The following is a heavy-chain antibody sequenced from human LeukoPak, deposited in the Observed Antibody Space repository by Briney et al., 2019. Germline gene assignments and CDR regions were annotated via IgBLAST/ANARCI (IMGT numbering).Heavy chain of an antibody. Sequence: AASVKVSCKASEYTFTGYYMHLVRQAPGQGLEWMGWINPNSGGTNYAQKFQGRVTMTRDTSISTAYMELSRLRSDDTAVYYCARAYYYDSSGLLDPWGQGTLVTVSS. CDR2: INPNSGGT. V-gene: IGHV1-2*02. D-gene: IGHD3-22*01. CDR3: ARAYYYDSSGLLDP. CDR1: EYTFTGYY. J-gene: IGHJ5*02.